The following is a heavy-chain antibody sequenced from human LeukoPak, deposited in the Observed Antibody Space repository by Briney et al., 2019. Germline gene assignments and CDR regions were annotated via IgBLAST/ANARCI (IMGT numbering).Heavy chain of an antibody. CDR3: ARRWNYGRNYYIDV. CDR2: INDNGRA. Sequence: SETLSLTCAVYGGSFSNYYWNWIRQPPGKGLEWLGEINDNGRANYNPSLMSRVTVSVDTSKNQFSLRLTSVTAADTAVYYCARRWNYGRNYYIDVWGKGATVSVSS. D-gene: IGHD1-7*01. CDR1: GGSFSNYY. J-gene: IGHJ6*03. V-gene: IGHV4-34*01.